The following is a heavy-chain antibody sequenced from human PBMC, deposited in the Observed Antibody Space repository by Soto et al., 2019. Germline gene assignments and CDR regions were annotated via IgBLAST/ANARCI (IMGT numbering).Heavy chain of an antibody. J-gene: IGHJ6*02. Sequence: QVQLVQSGAEVKKPGSSVKVSCKASAGTFSSYAISWVRQAPGQGLEWMGGIIPIFGTANYAQKFQARVTITADKSTSKAYMELSSLRSEDTAVYYCARDAPLYGSGRGGMDVWGQGTTVTVSS. CDR3: ARDAPLYGSGRGGMDV. D-gene: IGHD3-10*01. CDR1: AGTFSSYA. CDR2: IIPIFGTA. V-gene: IGHV1-69*06.